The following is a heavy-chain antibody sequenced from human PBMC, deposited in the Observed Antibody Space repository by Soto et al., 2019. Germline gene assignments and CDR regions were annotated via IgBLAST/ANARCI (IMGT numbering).Heavy chain of an antibody. Sequence: PGGSLRLSCAASGFTFSSYAMSWVRQAPGKGLEWVSAISGSGGSTYYADSVKGRFTISRDNSKNTLYLQMNSLRAEDTAVYYCAKDLTGAVAGTLDYWGQGTLVTVSS. V-gene: IGHV3-23*01. J-gene: IGHJ4*02. CDR2: ISGSGGST. CDR3: AKDLTGAVAGTLDY. CDR1: GFTFSSYA. D-gene: IGHD6-19*01.